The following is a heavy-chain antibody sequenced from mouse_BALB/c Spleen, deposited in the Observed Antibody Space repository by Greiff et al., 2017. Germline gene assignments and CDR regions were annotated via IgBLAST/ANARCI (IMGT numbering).Heavy chain of an antibody. D-gene: IGHD2-2*01. CDR2: IWGGGST. Sequence: VQLVESGPGLVAPSQCLSISCTVSGFSFSRYSVHWVRQPPGKGLEWLGMIWGGGSTDYTSALKSRLSISKDNSKSQVFLKMNSLQTDDTAMYYCARSTMVTTRDCAYGGQGTRVTVSA. J-gene: IGHJ3*01. V-gene: IGHV2-6-4*01. CDR1: GFSFSRYS. CDR3: ARSTMVTTRDCAY.